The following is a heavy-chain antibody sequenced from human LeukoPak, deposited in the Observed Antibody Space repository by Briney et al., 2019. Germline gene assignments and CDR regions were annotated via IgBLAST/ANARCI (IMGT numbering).Heavy chain of an antibody. J-gene: IGHJ4*02. CDR3: ARGYQDILTGYYIAY. V-gene: IGHV4-59*01. Sequence: SETLSLTCTVKGGCISSYYWTWIRQPPVKGLDWITYIYSSGSTNYNPSLKRRVTISVDTSKNQFSLKLSSVTAADTAVYYCARGYQDILTGYYIAYWGQGTLVTVSS. CDR2: IYSSGST. CDR1: GGCISSYY. D-gene: IGHD3-9*01.